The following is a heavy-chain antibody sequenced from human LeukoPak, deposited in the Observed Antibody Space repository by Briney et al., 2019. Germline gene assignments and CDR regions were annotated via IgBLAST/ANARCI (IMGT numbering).Heavy chain of an antibody. CDR1: GGTFSSYA. Sequence: SVKVSCKASGGTFSSYAISWVRQAPGQGLEWKGRIIPILGIANYAQKFQGRVTITADKSTSTAYMELSSLRSEDTAVYYCAREGEWFGDGMDVWGQGTTVTVSS. D-gene: IGHD3-10*01. CDR3: AREGEWFGDGMDV. J-gene: IGHJ6*02. V-gene: IGHV1-69*04. CDR2: IIPILGIA.